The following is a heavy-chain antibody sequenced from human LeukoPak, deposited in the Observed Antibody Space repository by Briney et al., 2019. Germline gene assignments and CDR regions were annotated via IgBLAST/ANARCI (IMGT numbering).Heavy chain of an antibody. D-gene: IGHD2-21*02. CDR2: TDVGGDGYK. Sequence: KPGGSLRLSCAASGFTFRSYSMNWVRQAPGKGLEWISYTDVGGDGYKYYADSVKGRFTISRDNAKNSLYLQMNSLRVEDTAVYYCARGVTATRYFYYVWDVWGLGTTVTVSS. J-gene: IGHJ6*02. V-gene: IGHV3-21*05. CDR1: GFTFRSYS. CDR3: ARGVTATRYFYYVWDV.